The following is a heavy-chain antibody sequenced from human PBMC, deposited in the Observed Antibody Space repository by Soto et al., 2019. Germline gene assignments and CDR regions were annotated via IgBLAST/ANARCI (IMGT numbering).Heavy chain of an antibody. J-gene: IGHJ4*02. V-gene: IGHV5-51*01. CDR3: ARRPRGLGSGLLRLWEDC. D-gene: IGHD3-10*01. Sequence: EVQLVQSGAEVKKPGESLKISCKAYGFSFTNYRIAWVRQMPGKGLEWMGLIDPSDSETRYSPSFHGQVTISVDKSITTAYLQWSSLKASDTAMYYCARRPRGLGSGLLRLWEDCWGQGTLVTVSS. CDR1: GFSFTNYR. CDR2: IDPSDSET.